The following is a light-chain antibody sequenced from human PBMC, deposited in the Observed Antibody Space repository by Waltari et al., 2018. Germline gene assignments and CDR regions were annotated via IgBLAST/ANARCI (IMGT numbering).Light chain of an antibody. CDR2: KAS. CDR3: QQYNTYSPYT. J-gene: IGKJ2*01. Sequence: DIQMTQSPSTLSASVGDTVTITCRASHSVSSWLAWYQQRPEKAPKVLISKASSLESGVPSRFSGTGSGTEFTLTISSLQPDDVATYYCQQYNTYSPYTFGQGTKVEI. CDR1: HSVSSW. V-gene: IGKV1-5*03.